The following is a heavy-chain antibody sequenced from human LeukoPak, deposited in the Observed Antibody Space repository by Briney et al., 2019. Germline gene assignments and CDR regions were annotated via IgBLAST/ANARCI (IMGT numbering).Heavy chain of an antibody. CDR2: TYYRSKWYN. D-gene: IGHD1-1*01. CDR3: ARYRQDAFDI. Sequence: SQTLSLTCAISGDSFSSNSAAWNWNRQSPSRGLEWLGRTYYRSKWYNDYAVSVKSRIIINPDTPKNQFSLQLNSVTPEDTAVYYCARYRQDAFDIWGQGTMVTVSS. CDR1: GDSFSSNSAA. V-gene: IGHV6-1*01. J-gene: IGHJ3*02.